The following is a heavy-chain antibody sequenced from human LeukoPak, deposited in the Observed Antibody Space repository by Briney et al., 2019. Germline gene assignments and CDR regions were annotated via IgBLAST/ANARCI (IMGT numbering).Heavy chain of an antibody. D-gene: IGHD2-8*01. CDR2: ISNSGAGT. J-gene: IGHJ4*02. CDR3: AKERYCTNGVCYIYFDY. Sequence: GGSLRLSCAASGFTFSSYAMSWVRQAPVKGLEWVSAISNSGAGTYYPDSVKGRFTISRDNSKNTLYLQMNSLRAEDTAVYYCAKERYCTNGVCYIYFDYWGQGTLVTVSS. V-gene: IGHV3-23*01. CDR1: GFTFSSYA.